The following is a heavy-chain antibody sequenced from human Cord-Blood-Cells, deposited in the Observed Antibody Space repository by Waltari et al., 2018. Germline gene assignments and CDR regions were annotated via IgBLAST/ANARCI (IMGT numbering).Heavy chain of an antibody. D-gene: IGHD2-8*02. CDR1: GYTLTGYY. V-gene: IGHV1-2*04. CDR2: INPNSGGT. CDR3: ARNLALTGDAFDI. Sequence: QVQLVQSGAEVKKPGASVKVSCRASGYTLTGYYMHWVRQAPGQGLEWMGWINPNSGGTNYAQKFQGWVTMTRDTSISTAYMELSRLRSDDTAVYYCARNLALTGDAFDIWGQGTMVTVSS. J-gene: IGHJ3*02.